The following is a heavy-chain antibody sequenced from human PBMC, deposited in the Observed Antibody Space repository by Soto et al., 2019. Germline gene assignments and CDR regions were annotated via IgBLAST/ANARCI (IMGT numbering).Heavy chain of an antibody. D-gene: IGHD4-17*01. CDR3: ARAPRAHDYGDSWGWFDP. J-gene: IGHJ5*02. CDR1: GYTFTSYD. CDR2: MNPNSGNT. Sequence: QVQLVQSGAEVKKPGASVKVSCKASGYTFTSYDINWVRQATGQGLEWMGWMNPNSGNTGYAQKFQGRVTMTRNTSISTAYMELSSLRSEDTAVYYCARAPRAHDYGDSWGWFDPWGQGTLVTASS. V-gene: IGHV1-8*01.